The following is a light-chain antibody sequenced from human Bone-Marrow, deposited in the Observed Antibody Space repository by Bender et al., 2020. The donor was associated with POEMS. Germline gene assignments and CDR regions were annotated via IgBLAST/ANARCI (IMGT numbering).Light chain of an antibody. Sequence: QSVLTQPPSASGTPGQRVTISCSGSSSNIGGNAVNLWQQLPGTAPKLLLYGNDRRPSGVPDRFSGSKAGTSASLAISGLQSEDEADYFCSAWDGILNGWVFGGGTELTVL. J-gene: IGLJ3*02. CDR3: SAWDGILNGWV. V-gene: IGLV1-44*01. CDR2: GND. CDR1: SSNIGGNA.